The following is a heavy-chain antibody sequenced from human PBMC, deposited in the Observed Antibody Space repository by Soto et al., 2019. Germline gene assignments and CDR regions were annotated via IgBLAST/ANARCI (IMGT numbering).Heavy chain of an antibody. CDR3: AKYSRNGWFGEFPNFNWFDP. CDR1: GFTLGRYG. Sequence: GVSRRLSCAASGFTLGRYGMHWVRQAPGKGLEWVAFVSFDGNNKYYADSVKGRFTISTDNSKNTLYLQMNSLRVEDTAVYCCAKYSRNGWFGEFPNFNWFDPWGQGSQVTASS. D-gene: IGHD3-10*01. J-gene: IGHJ5*01. V-gene: IGHV3-30*18. CDR2: VSFDGNNK.